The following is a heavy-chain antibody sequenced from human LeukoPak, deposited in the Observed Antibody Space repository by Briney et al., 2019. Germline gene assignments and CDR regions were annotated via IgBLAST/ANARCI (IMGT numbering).Heavy chain of an antibody. CDR2: IIPIFGTA. D-gene: IGHD7-27*01. V-gene: IGHV1-69*05. Sequence: SVKVSCKASGGTFSSYAISWVRQAPGQGLEWMGGIIPIFGTANYAQKFQGRVTITTDESTSTAYMELSSLRSEDTAVYYCASPLTGGIYFDYWGQGTLVTVSS. CDR1: GGTFSSYA. CDR3: ASPLTGGIYFDY. J-gene: IGHJ4*02.